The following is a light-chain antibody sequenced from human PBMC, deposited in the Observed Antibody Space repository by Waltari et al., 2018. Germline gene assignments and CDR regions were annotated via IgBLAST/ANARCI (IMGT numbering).Light chain of an antibody. V-gene: IGLV2-23*02. CDR2: DVS. CDR1: NSDIGTYNF. CDR3: CSHTGGSTFVI. J-gene: IGLJ2*01. Sequence: QSALTQPASVSGSPGQSITSSCTGSNSDIGTYNFVSWYPQPPDKAPKLMIYDVSKRPSGVSNRFSGSKSGNTASLTISGLQAEDEADYYCCSHTGGSTFVIFGGGTKLTVL.